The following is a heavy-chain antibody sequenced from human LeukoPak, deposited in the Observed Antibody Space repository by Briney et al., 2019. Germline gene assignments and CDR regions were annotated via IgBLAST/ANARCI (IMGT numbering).Heavy chain of an antibody. Sequence: PGGSLRLSCAASGFTSTNYAMNWVRQAPGKGLEWVSVLIGSSGSTDYADSVKGRFTISRDKSKNTLFLQMNRLRAEDTAIYFCAKGAYDYIEMGYFDSWGQGTLVTVSS. D-gene: IGHD5-12*01. V-gene: IGHV3-23*01. J-gene: IGHJ4*02. CDR3: AKGAYDYIEMGYFDS. CDR1: GFTSTNYA. CDR2: LIGSSGST.